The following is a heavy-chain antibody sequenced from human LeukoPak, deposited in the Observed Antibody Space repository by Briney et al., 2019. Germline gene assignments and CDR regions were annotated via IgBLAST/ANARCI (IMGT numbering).Heavy chain of an antibody. V-gene: IGHV4-28*01. J-gene: IGHJ5*02. Sequence: LRLSCAASGFSFGSYAMSWVREAAGKGGEWIGYIYYGGSTHSTSSLKSRVTMSVDMSKTQFSLKLTSVTALDPAVYYWARMVGCTNGVCYTANWLDPWGQGTLVTVSS. CDR2: IYYGGST. D-gene: IGHD2-8*01. CDR3: ARMVGCTNGVCYTANWLDP. CDR1: GFSFGSYAM.